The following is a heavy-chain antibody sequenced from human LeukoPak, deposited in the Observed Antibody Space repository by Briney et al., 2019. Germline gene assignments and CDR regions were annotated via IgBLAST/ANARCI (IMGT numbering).Heavy chain of an antibody. CDR1: GGSFSGYY. Sequence: SETLSLTCAVYGGSFSGYYWSWIRQPPGKGLEGIGEINHSGSTNYNPSLKSRVTISVDTSKHQFSLKLSSVTAADTAVYYCDGAPGGGLLDYWGQGTLVTVSS. J-gene: IGHJ4*02. V-gene: IGHV4-34*01. CDR2: INHSGST. CDR3: DGAPGGGLLDY. D-gene: IGHD1-26*01.